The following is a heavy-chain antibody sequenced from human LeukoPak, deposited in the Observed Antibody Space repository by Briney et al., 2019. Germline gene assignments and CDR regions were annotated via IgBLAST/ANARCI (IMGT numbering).Heavy chain of an antibody. V-gene: IGHV4-34*01. CDR1: GGSFSGYY. CDR3: ARTLVGGVDY. CDR2: INHSGST. J-gene: IGHJ4*02. D-gene: IGHD3-10*01. Sequence: ASETLSLTCAVYGGSFSGYYWSWIRQPPGKGLEWIGEINHSGSTNYNPSLKSRVTISVDTSKNQFSLKPSSVTAADTAVYYCARTLVGGVDYWGQGTLVTVSS.